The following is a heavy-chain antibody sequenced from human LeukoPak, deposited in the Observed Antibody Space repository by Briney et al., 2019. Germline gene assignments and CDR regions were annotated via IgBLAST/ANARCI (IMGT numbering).Heavy chain of an antibody. CDR3: ARDPRNTRIVLPDFDF. CDR2: ISYDGSKK. D-gene: IGHD2/OR15-2a*01. CDR1: GFTFSNYA. Sequence: GRSLRLSCAASGFTFSNYAMHWVRQAPGKGLEWVAVISYDGSKKYYADSVKGRFTISRDNSKSTLYLQMDSLRPEDTAVYYCARDPRNTRIVLPDFDFWGQGTMITVSS. J-gene: IGHJ3*01. V-gene: IGHV3-30-3*01.